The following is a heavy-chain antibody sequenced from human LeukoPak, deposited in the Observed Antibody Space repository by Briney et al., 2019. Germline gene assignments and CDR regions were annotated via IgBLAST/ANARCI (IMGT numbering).Heavy chain of an antibody. Sequence: SETLSLTCTVSGGSISSYYWSCIRQPPGKGLECIGYIYYSGSTNYNPSLKSRVTISVDTSKNQFSLKLSSVTAADTAVYYCARRFLSCSGGSCYYNAFDIWGQGTMVTVSS. CDR2: IYYSGST. CDR1: GGSISSYY. CDR3: ARRFLSCSGGSCYYNAFDI. D-gene: IGHD2-15*01. V-gene: IGHV4-59*08. J-gene: IGHJ3*02.